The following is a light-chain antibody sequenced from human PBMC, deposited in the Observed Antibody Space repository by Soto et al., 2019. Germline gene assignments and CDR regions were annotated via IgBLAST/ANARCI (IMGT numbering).Light chain of an antibody. J-gene: IGKJ1*01. CDR3: QQYNNWPRE. CDR2: GAS. Sequence: EIVMTQSPATLSVSPGERVTLSCRASQSVSSNLAWYQQKPGQAPRLLSYGASTTATGIPARFSGSGSGTDFTLTISSLQSEDFAVYYCQQYNNWPREFGQGTKVEIK. CDR1: QSVSSN. V-gene: IGKV3-15*01.